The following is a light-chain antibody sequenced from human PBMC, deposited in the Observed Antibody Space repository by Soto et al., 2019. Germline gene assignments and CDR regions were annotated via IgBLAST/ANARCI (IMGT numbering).Light chain of an antibody. CDR1: SSDVGGYDY. Sequence: QSALTQPGSVSGSPGQSITISCTGTSSDVGGYDYVSWYQLHPGKAPKLMVFEVSNRPSGVSDRFSGSKAGNTASLTISGLQAEDDADYFCSSYSISTAYLFGTGTKVTV. CDR2: EVS. V-gene: IGLV2-14*01. J-gene: IGLJ1*01. CDR3: SSYSISTAYL.